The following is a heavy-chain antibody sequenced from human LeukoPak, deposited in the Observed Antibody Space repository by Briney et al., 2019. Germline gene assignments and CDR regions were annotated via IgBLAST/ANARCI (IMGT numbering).Heavy chain of an antibody. V-gene: IGHV4-39*01. CDR2: IYYSGST. CDR3: ARHRGRDGYNSIGDAFDI. Sequence: PSETLSLTCTVSGGSISSTSYYWGWIRQPPGKGLEWVGSIYYSGSTYYNPSLKSRVTISVDTSKNQFSLKLTSVTAADTAVYYCARHRGRDGYNSIGDAFDIWGQGTIVTVSS. D-gene: IGHD5-24*01. J-gene: IGHJ3*02. CDR1: GGSISSTSYY.